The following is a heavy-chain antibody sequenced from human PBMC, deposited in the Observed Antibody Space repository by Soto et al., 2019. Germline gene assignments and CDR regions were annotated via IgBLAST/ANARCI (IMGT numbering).Heavy chain of an antibody. Sequence: GGSLRLSCEASGFTFSSYWISWVRQAPGKGLEXVANXXXDXSXXXLXXXXKGRFTISRDNAKNSMYLQMNSLRAEHTAVYYCVRDGSSGWHFDSWGQGTLVTVSS. CDR2: XXXDXSXX. J-gene: IGHJ4*02. V-gene: IGHV3-7*01. CDR3: VRDGSSGWHFDS. D-gene: IGHD6-19*01. CDR1: GFTFSSYW.